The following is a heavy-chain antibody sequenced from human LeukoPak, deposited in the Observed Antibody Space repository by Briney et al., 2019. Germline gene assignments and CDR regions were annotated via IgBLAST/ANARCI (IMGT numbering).Heavy chain of an antibody. V-gene: IGHV3-11*01. CDR3: ARASQSGSYYDDYYGMDV. J-gene: IGHJ6*02. CDR1: GFTFSDYY. D-gene: IGHD1-26*01. Sequence: GGSLRLSCAASGFTFSDYYMSWIRQAPGKGLEWVSYISSSGSTIYYADSVKGRFTISRDNAKNPLYLQMNSLRAEDTAVYYCARASQSGSYYDDYYGMDVWGQGTTVTVSS. CDR2: ISSSGSTI.